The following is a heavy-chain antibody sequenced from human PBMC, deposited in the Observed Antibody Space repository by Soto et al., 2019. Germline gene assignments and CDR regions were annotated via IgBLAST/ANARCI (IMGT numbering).Heavy chain of an antibody. D-gene: IGHD5-18*01. J-gene: IGHJ3*02. CDR1: GYAFTDYY. Sequence: ASVKVSCKTSGYAFTDYYTHCVRQAPGQGLEWMGWMNPKSGGAYFAQKFQGRVTLTRDTSIGTAYIEVNSLTSDDTAVYFCTRENIENSDGLYDALDIWGQGTTVTVSS. V-gene: IGHV1-2*02. CDR3: TRENIENSDGLYDALDI. CDR2: MNPKSGGA.